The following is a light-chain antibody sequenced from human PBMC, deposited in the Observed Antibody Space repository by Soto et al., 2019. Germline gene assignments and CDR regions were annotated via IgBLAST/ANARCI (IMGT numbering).Light chain of an antibody. Sequence: QSALTQPAFVSGSPGQSITISCTGTSSDVGGYDYVSWYQQHPGKAPKVMIYEVNNRPSGVSNRFSGSKSGSTASLTISGLQAEDEADYYCCSYTRTSTYVFGTGTKLTVL. CDR2: EVN. J-gene: IGLJ1*01. CDR3: CSYTRTSTYV. V-gene: IGLV2-14*01. CDR1: SSDVGGYDY.